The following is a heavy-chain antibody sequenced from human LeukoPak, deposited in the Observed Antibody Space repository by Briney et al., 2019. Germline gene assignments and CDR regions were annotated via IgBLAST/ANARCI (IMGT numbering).Heavy chain of an antibody. Sequence: SETLSLTCAVYGGSFSGYYWSWIRQPPGKGLEWIGEISHSGSTNYNPSLKSRVTISVDTSKNQFSLKLSSVTAADTAVYYCARVIPTTYYYGSGSYKYNWFDPWGQGTLVTVSS. J-gene: IGHJ5*02. CDR1: GGSFSGYY. CDR2: ISHSGST. D-gene: IGHD3-10*01. V-gene: IGHV4-34*01. CDR3: ARVIPTTYYYGSGSYKYNWFDP.